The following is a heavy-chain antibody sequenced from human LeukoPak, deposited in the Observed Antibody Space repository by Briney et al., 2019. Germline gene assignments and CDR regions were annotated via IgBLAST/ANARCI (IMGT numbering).Heavy chain of an antibody. CDR1: GYTFTGYY. J-gene: IGHJ4*02. CDR3: ARRARQSRSFDY. Sequence: ASVKVPCKASGYTFTGYYMHWVRQAPGQGLEWMGWMNPNSGNTGYAQKFQGRVTMTRNTSISTAYMELSSLRSEDTAVYYCARRARQSRSFDYWGQGTLVTVSS. CDR2: MNPNSGNT. V-gene: IGHV1-8*02. D-gene: IGHD6-6*01.